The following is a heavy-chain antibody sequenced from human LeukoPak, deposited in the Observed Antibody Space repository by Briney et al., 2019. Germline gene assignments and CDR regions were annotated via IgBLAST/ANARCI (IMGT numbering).Heavy chain of an antibody. D-gene: IGHD3-10*01. CDR1: RYVFTAYY. CDR3: ARGGATLGSQYNWFDP. V-gene: IGHV1-2*06. CDR2: INPNSGGT. J-gene: IGHJ5*02. Sequence: GASVKVSCKASRYVFTAYYIHWVRLAPGQGPEWMGRINPNSGGTNYARKFQGRVTMTRDTSINTVYMELSRLRSDDTAVYYCARGGATLGSQYNWFDPWGQGTLVTVSS.